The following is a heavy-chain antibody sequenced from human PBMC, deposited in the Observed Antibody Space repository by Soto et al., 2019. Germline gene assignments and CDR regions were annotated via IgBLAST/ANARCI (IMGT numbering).Heavy chain of an antibody. V-gene: IGHV4-59*01. CDR3: ARDPGYSSSPANRFDP. CDR2: IYYTGRT. CDR1: GGSMRGYF. J-gene: IGHJ5*02. D-gene: IGHD5-18*01. Sequence: SETLSLTCTVSGGSMRGYFWAWIRQPPGKGLEWIGYIYYTGRTNYNPSLKSRLTISVDTSNNQFSLRLDSVTAADTAVYYCARDPGYSSSPANRFDPWGQGTLVTVSS.